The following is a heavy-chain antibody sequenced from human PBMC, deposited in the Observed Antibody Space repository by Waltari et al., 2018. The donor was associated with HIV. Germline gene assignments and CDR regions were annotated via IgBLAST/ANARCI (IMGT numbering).Heavy chain of an antibody. D-gene: IGHD3-9*01. J-gene: IGHJ5*02. CDR1: GYTFTPYT. CDR2: INDGNGNT. Sequence: QVQLVQSGAEVKNPGASVKVSCKASGYTFTPYTMHWVRQAPGPRLEWMRWINDGNGNTKYSQNFQDRVTFTRDTSASTAYMERSSLRSEDTALYYCARTYDILTGFGWFDPWGQGTLVTVSS. V-gene: IGHV1-3*01. CDR3: ARTYDILTGFGWFDP.